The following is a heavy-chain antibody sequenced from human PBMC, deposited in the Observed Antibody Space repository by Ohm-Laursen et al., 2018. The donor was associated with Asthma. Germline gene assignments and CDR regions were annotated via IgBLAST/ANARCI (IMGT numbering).Heavy chain of an antibody. J-gene: IGHJ1*01. CDR1: GFSFSSYA. D-gene: IGHD1-26*01. V-gene: IGHV3-30*03. CDR3: ARIGPEWELPGREYSLHH. CDR2: ISYDGSTE. Sequence: SLRLSCAASGFSFSSYAMHWVRQAPGKGLECVALISYDGSTESYADSVKGRFTICRDNFKNTVHLDMNSLRAEDTALYYCARIGPEWELPGREYSLHHWGQGTQVTVSS.